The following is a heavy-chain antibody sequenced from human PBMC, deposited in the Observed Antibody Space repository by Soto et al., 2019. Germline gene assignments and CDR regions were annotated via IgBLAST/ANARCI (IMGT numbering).Heavy chain of an antibody. V-gene: IGHV4-39*01. J-gene: IGHJ5*02. D-gene: IGHD6-19*01. CDR3: ARHYSSGSRNWFDP. CDR1: GGSVTLTSYY. Sequence: PSETLSLTCSVSGGSVTLTSYYWGWIRQPPGKGLEWIGNVYYSGSTYYNPSLRSRVTISVDTSKNQFSLKLSSVTAADTAVFYCARHYSSGSRNWFDPWGQGTLVTVSS. CDR2: VYYSGST.